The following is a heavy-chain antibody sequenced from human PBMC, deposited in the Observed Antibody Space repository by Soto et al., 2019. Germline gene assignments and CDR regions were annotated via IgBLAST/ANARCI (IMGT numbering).Heavy chain of an antibody. V-gene: IGHV3-30*18. CDR1: GFTFSSYG. CDR3: AKGGMKTIMYYFDY. CDR2: ISYDGNNT. J-gene: IGHJ4*01. D-gene: IGHD3-16*01. Sequence: QVQLVESGGGVVQPGRSLRLSCAASGFTFSSYGMHWVRQAPGKGPDWVAVISYDGNNTYYADSVKGRFTISRDNSKNTLYLQINSLRTEDTAVYYCAKGGMKTIMYYFDYWGHGTLVTVSS.